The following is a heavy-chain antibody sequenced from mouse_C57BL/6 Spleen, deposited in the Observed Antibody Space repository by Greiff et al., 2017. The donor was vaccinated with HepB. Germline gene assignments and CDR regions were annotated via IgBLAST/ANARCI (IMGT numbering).Heavy chain of an antibody. CDR2: IWSDGST. D-gene: IGHD2-4*01. V-gene: IGHV2-6-1*01. Sequence: VKLMESGPGLVAPSQSLSITCTVSGFSLTSYGVHWVRQPPGKGLEWLVVIWSDGSTTYNSALKSRLSISKDKSKSQVFLKMNSLQTDDTAMYYCARQGGDDYDGPYWYFDVWGTGTTVTVSS. CDR3: ARQGGDDYDGPYWYFDV. CDR1: GFSLTSYG. J-gene: IGHJ1*03.